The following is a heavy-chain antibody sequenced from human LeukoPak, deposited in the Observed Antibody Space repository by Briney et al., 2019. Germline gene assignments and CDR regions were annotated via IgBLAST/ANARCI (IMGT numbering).Heavy chain of an antibody. V-gene: IGHV1-46*01. CDR2: INPSGGST. J-gene: IGHJ4*02. CDR3: ARKACGGDCYFDY. Sequence: ASAKVSCKASGYTFTSYYMHWVRQAPGQGLEWMGIINPSGGSTSYAQKFQGRVTMTRDMSTGTVYMELSSLRSEDTAVYYCARKACGGDCYFDYWGQGTLVTVSS. CDR1: GYTFTSYY. D-gene: IGHD2-21*02.